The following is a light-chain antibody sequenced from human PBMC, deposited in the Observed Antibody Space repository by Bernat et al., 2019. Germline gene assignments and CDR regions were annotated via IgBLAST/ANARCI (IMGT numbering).Light chain of an antibody. Sequence: DIQLTQSPSFLSASVGDRVTIPCGASQVIGTYVACYHQKPGKAPHLLIYGASPLQSGVPSRFSGSGSGTEFTLTISSLQPEDSATYYCQQLDKFPITFGQGTRLEIK. CDR3: QQLDKFPIT. V-gene: IGKV1-9*01. CDR1: QVIGTY. CDR2: GAS. J-gene: IGKJ5*01.